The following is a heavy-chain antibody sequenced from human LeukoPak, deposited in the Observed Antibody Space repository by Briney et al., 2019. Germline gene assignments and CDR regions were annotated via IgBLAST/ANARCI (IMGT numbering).Heavy chain of an antibody. CDR2: ISDIGSI. Sequence: PSETLSLTCTVSGGSISSYYWSWIRQPPGKGLEWIAYISDIGSINYNPSLKSRVTISLDTSKNQFSLKLSSVTAADTAVYYCARWESDFWSGYFRFDPWGQGTLVTVSS. J-gene: IGHJ5*02. CDR3: ARWESDFWSGYFRFDP. D-gene: IGHD3-3*01. V-gene: IGHV4-59*08. CDR1: GGSISSYY.